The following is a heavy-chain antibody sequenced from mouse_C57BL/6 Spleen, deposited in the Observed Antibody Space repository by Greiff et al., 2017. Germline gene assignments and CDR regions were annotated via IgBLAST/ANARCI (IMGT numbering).Heavy chain of an antibody. D-gene: IGHD2-3*01. CDR1: GYTFTDYY. CDR2: IYPGSGNT. V-gene: IGHV1-76*01. J-gene: IGHJ2*01. CDR3: ARGGGYYEDYFDY. Sequence: VQLQQSGAELVRPGASVKLSCKASGYTFTDYYINWVKQRPGQGLEWIARIYPGSGNTYYNEKFKGKATLTAEKSSSTAYMQLSSLTSEDSAVYFCARGGGYYEDYFDYWGQGTTLTVSS.